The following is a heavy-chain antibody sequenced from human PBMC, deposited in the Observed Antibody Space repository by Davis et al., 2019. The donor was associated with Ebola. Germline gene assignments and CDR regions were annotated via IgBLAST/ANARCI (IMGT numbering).Heavy chain of an antibody. CDR3: ARVSCCGKGYLYYMEV. Sequence: PGGSLRLSCAASGFTFSSYAMNWVRQSPGKGLEWLSYITSGSYPIYYADSVRGRFTVSRDNAKNSLYLQMSSLRDEDTAVYYCARVSCCGKGYLYYMEVWGEGTTVTVSS. CDR2: ITSGSYPI. V-gene: IGHV3-48*02. J-gene: IGHJ6*03. CDR1: GFTFSSYA. D-gene: IGHD2-21*01.